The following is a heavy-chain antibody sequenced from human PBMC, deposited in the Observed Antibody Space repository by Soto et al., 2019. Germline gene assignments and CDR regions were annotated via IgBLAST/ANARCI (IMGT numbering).Heavy chain of an antibody. V-gene: IGHV3-23*01. Sequence: PGGSLRLSCAASGFTFSSYAVTWVRQAPGKGLEYISAITNSGTTTYYADSVKGRFTISRDNSKNTLYLQMNSLTAEDTAVYYCAKGNDGYYFDYWGQGTLVTVS. CDR3: AKGNDGYYFDY. D-gene: IGHD3-3*01. CDR2: ITNSGTTT. J-gene: IGHJ4*02. CDR1: GFTFSSYA.